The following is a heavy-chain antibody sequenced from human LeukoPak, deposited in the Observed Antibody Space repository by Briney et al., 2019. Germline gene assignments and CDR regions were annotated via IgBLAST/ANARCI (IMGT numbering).Heavy chain of an antibody. J-gene: IGHJ4*02. CDR2: INHSGST. D-gene: IGHD3-16*02. V-gene: IGHV4-34*01. Sequence: SGTLSLTCAVYGGSFSGYYWSWIRQPPGKGLEWIGEINHSGSTNYNPSLKSRVTISVDTSKNQFSLKLSSVTAADTAVYYCARVLCYDYVWGSYRSHYFDYWGQGTLVTVSS. CDR3: ARVLCYDYVWGSYRSHYFDY. CDR1: GGSFSGYY.